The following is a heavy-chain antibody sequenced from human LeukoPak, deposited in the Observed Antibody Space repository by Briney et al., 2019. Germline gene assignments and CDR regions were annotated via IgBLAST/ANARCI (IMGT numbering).Heavy chain of an antibody. CDR3: AKDLRTTGTTFGVFDY. CDR1: GFTFSSYG. Sequence: GGSLRLSCAASGFTFSSYGMHWVRQAPGKGLEWVAVISYDGSNKYYADSVKGRFTISRDNSKNTLYLQMNSLRAEDTAVYYCAKDLRTTGTTFGVFDYWGQGTLVTVSS. V-gene: IGHV3-30*18. D-gene: IGHD1-1*01. CDR2: ISYDGSNK. J-gene: IGHJ4*02.